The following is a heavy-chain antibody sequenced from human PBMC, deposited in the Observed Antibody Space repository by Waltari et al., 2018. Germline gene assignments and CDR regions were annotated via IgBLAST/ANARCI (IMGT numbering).Heavy chain of an antibody. V-gene: IGHV4-34*01. CDR2: INHSGST. Sequence: QVQLQQWGAGLLKPSETLSLTCAVYGGSFSGYYWSWIRQPPGKGLEWIGEINHSGSTNYNPSLKSRVTISVDTSKNQFSLKLSSVTAADTAVYYCASATYYYDSSGYKSPGKWGQGTLVTVSS. J-gene: IGHJ4*02. CDR1: GGSFSGYY. D-gene: IGHD3-22*01. CDR3: ASATYYYDSSGYKSPGK.